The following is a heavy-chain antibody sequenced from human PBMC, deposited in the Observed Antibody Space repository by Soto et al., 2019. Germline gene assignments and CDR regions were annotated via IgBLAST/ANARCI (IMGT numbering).Heavy chain of an antibody. D-gene: IGHD5-12*01. V-gene: IGHV3-48*01. CDR2: ISSSSRTI. J-gene: IGHJ4*02. Sequence: EVQLVESGGGLVQPGGSLGFSCAASGFPFISYSMNWVRQAPGKGLEWVSYISSSSRTIYYADSVKGRFTISRDNAKNSLYLQMNSLRAEDTAVYYCARKVYKRGGGYEEIDYWGKGILVTVSS. CDR3: ARKVYKRGGGYEEIDY. CDR1: GFPFISYS.